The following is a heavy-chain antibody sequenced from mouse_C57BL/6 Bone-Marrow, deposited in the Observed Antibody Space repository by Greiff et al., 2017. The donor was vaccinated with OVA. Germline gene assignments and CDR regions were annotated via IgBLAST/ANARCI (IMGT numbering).Heavy chain of an antibody. D-gene: IGHD1-1*01. CDR2: ISDGGSYT. CDR3: ARGQITTVVAPYYAMDY. J-gene: IGHJ4*01. V-gene: IGHV5-4*01. Sequence: VQLQQSGGGLVKPGGSLKLSCAASGFTFSSYAMSWVRQTPEKRLEWVATISDGGSYTYYPDNVKGRFTISRDNAKNNLYLQMSHLKSEDTAMYYCARGQITTVVAPYYAMDYWGQGTSVTVSS. CDR1: GFTFSSYA.